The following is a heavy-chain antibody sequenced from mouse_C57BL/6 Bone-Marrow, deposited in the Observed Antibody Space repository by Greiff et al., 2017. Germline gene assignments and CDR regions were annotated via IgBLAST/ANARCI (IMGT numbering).Heavy chain of an antibody. V-gene: IGHV1-52*01. Sequence: QVQLQQPGAELVRPGSSVKLSCKASGYTFTSYWMHWVKQRPIQGLEWIGNIDPSDSETPYNQKFKDKATLTVDKSSSTAYMQLSSLTSEDSAVYYCARLDGGTTEFDYWGQGTTLTVSS. D-gene: IGHD1-1*01. CDR2: IDPSDSET. CDR3: ARLDGGTTEFDY. CDR1: GYTFTSYW. J-gene: IGHJ2*01.